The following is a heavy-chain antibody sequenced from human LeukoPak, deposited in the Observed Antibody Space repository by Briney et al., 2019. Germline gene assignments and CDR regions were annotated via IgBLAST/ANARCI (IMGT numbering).Heavy chain of an antibody. CDR3: ARVVGATDDAFDI. J-gene: IGHJ3*02. CDR1: GGSISSSNW. CDR2: IYHSGST. D-gene: IGHD1-26*01. Sequence: SETLSLTCAVSGGSISSSNWWSWIRQPPGKWLEWIGEIYHSGSTNYNPSLKSRVTISVDKSKNQFSLKLSSVTAADTAVYYCARVVGATDDAFDIWGQGTMVTVSS. V-gene: IGHV4-4*02.